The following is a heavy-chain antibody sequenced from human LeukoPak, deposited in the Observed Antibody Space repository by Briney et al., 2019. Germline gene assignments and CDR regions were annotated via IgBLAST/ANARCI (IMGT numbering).Heavy chain of an antibody. D-gene: IGHD3-22*01. J-gene: IGHJ4*02. CDR3: TTDSLVHYYDSSGYWGGD. CDR2: IKSKTDGGTT. V-gene: IGHV3-15*01. CDR1: GFTFSNAW. Sequence: RTGGSLRLSCAASGFTFSNAWMSWVRQAPGKGLEWVGRIKSKTDGGTTDYAAPVKGRFTISRDDSKNTLYLQMNSLKTEDTAVYYCTTDSLVHYYDSSGYWGGDWGQGTLVTVSS.